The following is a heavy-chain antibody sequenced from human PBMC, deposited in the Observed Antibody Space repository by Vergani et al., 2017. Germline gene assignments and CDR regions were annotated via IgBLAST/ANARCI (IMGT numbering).Heavy chain of an antibody. V-gene: IGHV3-9*01. CDR1: GFTFDDYA. J-gene: IGHJ4*02. Sequence: EVQLVESGGGLVQPGRSLRLSCAASGFTFDDYAMHWVRQAPGQGLEWVSGISWNSGSIGYADSVKGRLTISRDNAKNSLYLQMNSLRAEDTALYYCAKVARYQDXFDYWGQGTLVTVSS. D-gene: IGHD1-14*01. CDR3: AKVARYQDXFDY. CDR2: ISWNSGSI.